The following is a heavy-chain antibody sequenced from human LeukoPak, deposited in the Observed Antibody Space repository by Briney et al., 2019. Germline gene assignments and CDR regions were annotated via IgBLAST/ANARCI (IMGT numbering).Heavy chain of an antibody. CDR2: INPNSGGT. Sequence: ASVKVSCKASGYTFTGYYMHWVRQAPGQGLEWMGWINPNSGGTNYAQKFQGRVTMTRDTSISTAYMELSRLRSDDTAVYYCARLNWRGSAAFDIWGQGTMVTVSS. CDR1: GYTFTGYY. V-gene: IGHV1-2*02. D-gene: IGHD1-1*01. CDR3: ARLNWRGSAAFDI. J-gene: IGHJ3*02.